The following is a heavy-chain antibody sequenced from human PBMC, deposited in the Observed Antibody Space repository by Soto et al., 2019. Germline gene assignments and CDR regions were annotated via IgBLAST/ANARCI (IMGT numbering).Heavy chain of an antibody. Sequence: QVQLVDSGGGVVQPGRSLRLSCAASGFIFRDYGMHWVRQPQGKGLEWVATIKYDGSQQYYADSVKGRFTISRDNSKNTLFLQMNSLTTDDTAVYYCARDASWQLLRSYFDSWGQGTLVTVSS. CDR1: GFIFRDYG. J-gene: IGHJ4*02. D-gene: IGHD1-26*01. CDR2: IKYDGSQQ. CDR3: ARDASWQLLRSYFDS. V-gene: IGHV3-33*01.